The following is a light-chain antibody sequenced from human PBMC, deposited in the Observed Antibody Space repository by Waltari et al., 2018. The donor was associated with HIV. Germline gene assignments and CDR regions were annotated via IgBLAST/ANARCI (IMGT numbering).Light chain of an antibody. V-gene: IGKV3-15*01. Sequence: EIVMPQSPATLSVSPGERATLPCRASQTVSSNLSCYQQEPGQAPILLIHGASSRTTGVPARFSGSGSGTEFTLTISSQQSEDFAVYYCQQYYKWPRTFGQGTKVEIK. J-gene: IGKJ1*01. CDR1: QTVSSN. CDR3: QQYYKWPRT. CDR2: GAS.